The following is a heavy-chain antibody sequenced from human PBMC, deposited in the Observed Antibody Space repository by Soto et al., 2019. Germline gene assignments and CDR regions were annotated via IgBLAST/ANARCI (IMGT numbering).Heavy chain of an antibody. D-gene: IGHD3-10*01. CDR1: GGSISSSSYY. Sequence: QLQLQESGPGLVKPSETLSLTCTVSGGSISSSSYYWGWIRQPPGKGLEWIGSIYYSGSSYYNPSLKSRVTISVDTSKNQFSLKLSSVTDADTAVYYCARPSYMVRGVESDYWGQGTLVTVSS. CDR3: ARPSYMVRGVESDY. CDR2: IYYSGSS. J-gene: IGHJ4*02. V-gene: IGHV4-39*01.